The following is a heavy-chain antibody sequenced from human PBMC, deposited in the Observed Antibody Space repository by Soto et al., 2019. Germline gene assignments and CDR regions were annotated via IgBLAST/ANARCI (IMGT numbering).Heavy chain of an antibody. J-gene: IGHJ2*01. CDR2: IYWDDDK. V-gene: IGHV2-5*02. Sequence: QITLKESGPTLVKPTQTLTLTCTFSGFSLSTSGVGVGWIRQPPGKALEWLALIYWDDDKRYSPSLKSRLTITKDTSKKQVVLTMTNMDPVDTATYYCAHRPANRYCSGGSCYTENWYFDLWGRGTLVTVSS. D-gene: IGHD2-15*01. CDR1: GFSLSTSGVG. CDR3: AHRPANRYCSGGSCYTENWYFDL.